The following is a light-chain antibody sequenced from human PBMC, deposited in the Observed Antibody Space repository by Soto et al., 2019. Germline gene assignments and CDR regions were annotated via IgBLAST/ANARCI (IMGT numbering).Light chain of an antibody. Sequence: EFVLTQSPDTLSVSPGDRATLSCRASQSVGRDYLAWYQQKPGQAPRLLIHGASNRATGIPDRFSGSGSGTDFTLSISRLEPDDFAVYYCQQYAKSPITFGQGTRLEIK. V-gene: IGKV3-20*01. CDR1: QSVGRDY. CDR2: GAS. CDR3: QQYAKSPIT. J-gene: IGKJ5*01.